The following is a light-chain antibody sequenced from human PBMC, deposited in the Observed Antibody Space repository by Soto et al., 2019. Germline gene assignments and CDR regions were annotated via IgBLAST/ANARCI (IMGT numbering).Light chain of an antibody. J-gene: IGKJ4*01. Sequence: EIVLTQSPGTLSLSPGERATLSCRASQSVSSSYLAWYQQKPGQAPRLRIYGASSRATGIPDRFSGSGSGTDFTLPISRLEPEDFAVYYWQQYGSSPLLTFGGGTKVEIK. CDR2: GAS. CDR3: QQYGSSPLLT. V-gene: IGKV3-20*01. CDR1: QSVSSSY.